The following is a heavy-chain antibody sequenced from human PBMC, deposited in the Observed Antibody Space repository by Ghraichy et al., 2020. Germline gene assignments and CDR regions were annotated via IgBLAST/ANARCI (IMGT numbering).Heavy chain of an antibody. J-gene: IGHJ6*03. CDR1: GGSISSYY. CDR2: IYYNGNT. V-gene: IGHV4-59*01. Sequence: SETLSLTCTVSGGSISSYYWNWIRQPPGRGLEWIGYIYYNGNTNYNPSLKIRVTISKDTSNNQFSLRLSSVTAADTAVYYCARGLNSGHYYYYYYMDVWGKGTTVTVSS. CDR3: ARGLNSGHYYYYYYMDV. D-gene: IGHD1-26*01.